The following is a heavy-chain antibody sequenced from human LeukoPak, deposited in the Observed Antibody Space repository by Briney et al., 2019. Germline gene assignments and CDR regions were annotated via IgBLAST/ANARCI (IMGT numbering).Heavy chain of an antibody. CDR2: IYPGDSDT. CDR1: GYSFTSYW. Sequence: GESLKISCKGSGYSFTSYWIGWVRQMPGKGLEWMGIIYPGDSDTRYSPSFQGQVTISADKSISTAYLQWSSLKASDTAMYYCARHARKSKGATYYYDSSGYFIDYWGQGTLVTVSS. D-gene: IGHD3-22*01. J-gene: IGHJ4*02. CDR3: ARHARKSKGATYYYDSSGYFIDY. V-gene: IGHV5-51*01.